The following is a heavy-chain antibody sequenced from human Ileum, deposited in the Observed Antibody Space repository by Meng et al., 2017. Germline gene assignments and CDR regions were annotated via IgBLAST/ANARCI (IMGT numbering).Heavy chain of an antibody. D-gene: IGHD1-26*01. J-gene: IGHJ5*02. V-gene: IGHV4-34*01. CDR2: IDHSGGT. CDR1: GGSFSGYY. Sequence: VQLRHCGAGLVQPSETLSLTCGVYGGSFSGYYWSWIRQPPGKGLEWIGEIDHSGGTNYNPSLKNRVTISVDTSNNRFSLKLSSVKAADTALYFCARRVGATPYAYNWLDPWGQGTLVTVPS. CDR3: ARRVGATPYAYNWLDP.